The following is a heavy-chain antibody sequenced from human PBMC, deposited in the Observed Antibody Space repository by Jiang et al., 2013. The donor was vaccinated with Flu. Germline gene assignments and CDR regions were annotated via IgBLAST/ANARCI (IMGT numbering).Heavy chain of an antibody. CDR3: ARLGASILAATPLYAFDI. D-gene: IGHD2-15*01. CDR1: GGSISSSSYY. CDR2: IYYSGST. Sequence: TLSLTCTVSGGSISSSSYYWGWIRQPPGKGLEWIGSIYYSGSTYYNPSLKSRVTISVDTSKNQFSLKLSSVTAADTAVYYCARLGASILAATPLYAFDIWGQGTMVTVSS. J-gene: IGHJ3*02. V-gene: IGHV4-39*01.